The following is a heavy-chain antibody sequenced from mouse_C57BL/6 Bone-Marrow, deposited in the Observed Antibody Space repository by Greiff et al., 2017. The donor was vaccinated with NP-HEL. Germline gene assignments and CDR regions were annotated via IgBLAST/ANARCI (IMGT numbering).Heavy chain of an antibody. D-gene: IGHD2-2*01. J-gene: IGHJ3*01. CDR1: GFTFSDYY. CDR2: ISNGGGST. Sequence: DVMLVESGGGLVQPGGSLKLSCAASGFTFSDYYMYWVRQTPEKRLEWVAYISNGGGSTYYPDTVKGRFTISRDNAKNTLYLQMSRLKSEDTAMYYCARGGLPFAYWGQGTLVTVSA. CDR3: ARGGLPFAY. V-gene: IGHV5-12*01.